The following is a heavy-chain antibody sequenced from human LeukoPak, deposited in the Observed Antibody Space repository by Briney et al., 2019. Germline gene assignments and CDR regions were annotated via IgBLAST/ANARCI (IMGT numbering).Heavy chain of an antibody. J-gene: IGHJ6*02. CDR2: IIPILGIA. CDR3: ASVYCSSPSCYSYYGMDV. V-gene: IGHV1-69*04. D-gene: IGHD2-2*01. Sequence: SVKVSCKASGGTFSSYAISWVRQAPGQGLEWMGRIIPILGIANYAQKFQGRVTITADKSTSTAYLELRSLRSEDTAVYYCASVYCSSPSCYSYYGMDVWGQGTKVTVSS. CDR1: GGTFSSYA.